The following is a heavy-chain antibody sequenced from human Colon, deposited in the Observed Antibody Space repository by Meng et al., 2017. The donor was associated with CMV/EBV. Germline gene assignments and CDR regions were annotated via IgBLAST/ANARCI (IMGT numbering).Heavy chain of an antibody. D-gene: IGHD5-24*01. V-gene: IGHV4-31*03. CDR2: IYYSGST. Sequence: LRLSCTVSGGSISSGGYYWSWIRQHPGKGLEWIGYIYYSGSTYYNPSLKSRVTIAVDTSKNQFSLKLSSVTAADTAVYDCARAERATREGRKYYYYGMDVWGQGTTVTVSS. CDR1: GGSISSGGYY. CDR3: ARAERATREGRKYYYYGMDV. J-gene: IGHJ6*02.